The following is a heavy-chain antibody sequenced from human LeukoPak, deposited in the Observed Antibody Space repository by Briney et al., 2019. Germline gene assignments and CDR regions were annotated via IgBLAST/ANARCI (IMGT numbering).Heavy chain of an antibody. Sequence: PGGSLRLSCAASGFTFSSYGMHWVRQSPGKGLAWAAFIRYDGSNKYYADSVKGRFTISRDNSKNTLYLQMNSLRAEDTAVYYCAKDRSPEVWNGYYMGYWGQGTLVTVSS. CDR1: GFTFSSYG. J-gene: IGHJ4*02. V-gene: IGHV3-30*02. D-gene: IGHD3-3*01. CDR3: AKDRSPEVWNGYYMGY. CDR2: IRYDGSNK.